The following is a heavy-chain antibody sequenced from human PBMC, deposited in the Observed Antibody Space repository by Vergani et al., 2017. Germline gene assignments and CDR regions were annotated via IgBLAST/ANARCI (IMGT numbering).Heavy chain of an antibody. V-gene: IGHV4-38-2*02. CDR2: IYHSGST. CDR3: ARDRRFGELRA. J-gene: IGHJ5*02. Sequence: QVQLQESGPGLVKPSETLSLTCAVSGYSISSGYYWGWIRQPPGKGLEWIGSIYHSGSTYYNPSLKSRVTISVDTSKNQFSLKLSSVTAADTAVYYCARDRRFGELRAWGQGTLVTVSS. D-gene: IGHD3-10*01. CDR1: GYSISSGYY.